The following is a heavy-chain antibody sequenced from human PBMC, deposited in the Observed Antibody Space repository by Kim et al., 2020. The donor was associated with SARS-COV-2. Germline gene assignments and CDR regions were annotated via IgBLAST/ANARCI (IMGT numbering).Heavy chain of an antibody. V-gene: IGHV3-30-3*01. D-gene: IGHD3-10*01. CDR1: GFTFSSYV. Sequence: GGSLRLSCAASGFTFSSYVMHWVRQAPGKGLEWVALVSYDGSDTKYVDTVKGRFTVSRDNSKNTQYLQMNSLRPEDTSVYYCARGRTMALDYWGQGTLVT. CDR2: VSYDGSDT. CDR3: ARGRTMALDY. J-gene: IGHJ4*02.